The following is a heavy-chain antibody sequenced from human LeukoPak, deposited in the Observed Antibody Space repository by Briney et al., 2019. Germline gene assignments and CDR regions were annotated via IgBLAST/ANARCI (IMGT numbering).Heavy chain of an antibody. V-gene: IGHV3-21*01. CDR2: ISSSSSYI. CDR1: GFTFSSYS. CDR3: ARDSHHPATDNAFDI. D-gene: IGHD2-21*02. Sequence: GGSLRLSCAASGFTFSSYSMNWVRQPPGKGLEWVSSISSSSSYIYYADSVKGRFTISRDNAKNSLYLQMNSLRAEDTAVYYCARDSHHPATDNAFDIWGQGTMVTVSS. J-gene: IGHJ3*02.